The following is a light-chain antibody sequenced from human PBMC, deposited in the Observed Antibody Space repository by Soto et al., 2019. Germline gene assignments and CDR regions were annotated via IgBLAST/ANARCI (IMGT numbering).Light chain of an antibody. V-gene: IGKV1-12*01. J-gene: IGKJ1*01. CDR3: QQANNFPWT. CDR1: QGINKW. Sequence: DIQMTQSPSSVSASVGDKVTITCRASQGINKWVAWYQQKPGKAPKLLIYGTSSLQSGVPSRFTGSGSGTDFSLTISCLQPEDFATYYCQQANNFPWTFGQGTKVEI. CDR2: GTS.